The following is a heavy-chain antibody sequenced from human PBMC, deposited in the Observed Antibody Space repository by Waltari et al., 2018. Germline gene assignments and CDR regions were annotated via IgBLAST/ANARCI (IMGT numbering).Heavy chain of an antibody. J-gene: IGHJ4*02. CDR2: IRYDGSNK. Sequence: QVQLVESGGGVVQPGGSLRLSCAASGFTFSSYGMHWVRQAPGKGLEWVAFIRYDGSNKYYADSVKGRFTISRDNSKNTLYLQMNSLRAEDTAVYYCAKDLDVTIFGVGYYFDYWGQGTLVTVSS. CDR3: AKDLDVTIFGVGYYFDY. CDR1: GFTFSSYG. V-gene: IGHV3-30*02. D-gene: IGHD3-3*01.